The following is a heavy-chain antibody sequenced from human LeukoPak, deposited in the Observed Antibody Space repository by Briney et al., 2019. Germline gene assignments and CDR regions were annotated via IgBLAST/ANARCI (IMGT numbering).Heavy chain of an antibody. Sequence: PGGSLRLSCAASGFTFSSYAMSWVRQAPGKGLEWVSAISGSGGSTYYADCVKGRFTISRDNSKNTLYLQMNSLRAEDTAVYYCAKVGDSSGYIYYFDYWGRGTLVTVSS. J-gene: IGHJ4*02. CDR3: AKVGDSSGYIYYFDY. V-gene: IGHV3-23*01. D-gene: IGHD3-22*01. CDR1: GFTFSSYA. CDR2: ISGSGGST.